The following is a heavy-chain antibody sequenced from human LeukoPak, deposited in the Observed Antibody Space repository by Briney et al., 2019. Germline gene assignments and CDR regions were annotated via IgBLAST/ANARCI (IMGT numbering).Heavy chain of an antibody. V-gene: IGHV7-4-1*02. CDR3: ARDPYCTNGVCSLVIFDY. CDR2: INTNTGNP. Sequence: PWASVTVSCKASGYTFTSYAMNWVRQAPGQGLEWIGWINTNTGNPTYAQGFTGRFVFSLDTSVSTAYLQISSLKAEDTAVYYCARDPYCTNGVCSLVIFDYWGQGTLVTVSS. J-gene: IGHJ4*02. CDR1: GYTFTSYA. D-gene: IGHD2-8*01.